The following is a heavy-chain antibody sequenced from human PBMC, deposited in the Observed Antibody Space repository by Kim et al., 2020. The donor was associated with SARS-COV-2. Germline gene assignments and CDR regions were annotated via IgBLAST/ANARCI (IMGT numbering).Heavy chain of an antibody. V-gene: IGHV3-9*01. Sequence: GYAESVKGRFNISRDKAKNSLDLQMNGLRAEDKALYYGAKDIGYSSGSMDYWGQGTLVTVSS. D-gene: IGHD6-19*01. J-gene: IGHJ4*02. CDR3: AKDIGYSSGSMDY.